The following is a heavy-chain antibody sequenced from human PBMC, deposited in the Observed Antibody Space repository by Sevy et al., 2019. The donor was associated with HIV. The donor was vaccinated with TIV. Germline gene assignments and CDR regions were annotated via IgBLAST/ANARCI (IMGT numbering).Heavy chain of an antibody. CDR3: ARAVAGKFDY. V-gene: IGHV3-74*01. Sequence: GGSLRLSCAASGFTFSSYWMHWVRQAPGKGLVGVSRINSDGSSTSYADSVKGRFTISRDNAKNTLYLQMNSLRAEDTAVYYCARAVAGKFDYWGQGTLVTVSS. CDR1: GFTFSSYW. D-gene: IGHD6-19*01. CDR2: INSDGSST. J-gene: IGHJ4*02.